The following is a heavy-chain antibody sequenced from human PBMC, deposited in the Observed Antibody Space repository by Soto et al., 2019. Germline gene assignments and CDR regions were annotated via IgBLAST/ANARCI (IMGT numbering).Heavy chain of an antibody. CDR1: GGTFSSYA. CDR3: ARDLGAYCSSTSCYHNWFDP. CDR2: IIPIFGTA. D-gene: IGHD2-2*01. V-gene: IGHV1-69*01. J-gene: IGHJ5*02. Sequence: QVQLVQSGAEVKKPGSSVKVSCKASGGTFSSYAISWVRQAPGQGLEWMGGIIPIFGTANYAQKFQGRVTITADESTSTAYLELSSLRSEDTAVYYCARDLGAYCSSTSCYHNWFDPWDQGTLVTVSS.